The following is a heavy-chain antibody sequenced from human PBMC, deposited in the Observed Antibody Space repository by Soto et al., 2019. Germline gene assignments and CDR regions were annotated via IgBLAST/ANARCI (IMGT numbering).Heavy chain of an antibody. Sequence: LRLSCAASGFTFSSYAMSWVRQAPGKGLEWVSAISGSGGSTYYADSVKGRFTISRDNSKNTLYLQMNSLRAEDTAVYYCAKARALWFGELLPNYFDYWGQGTLVTVSS. CDR1: GFTFSSYA. D-gene: IGHD3-10*01. V-gene: IGHV3-23*01. CDR3: AKARALWFGELLPNYFDY. J-gene: IGHJ4*02. CDR2: ISGSGGST.